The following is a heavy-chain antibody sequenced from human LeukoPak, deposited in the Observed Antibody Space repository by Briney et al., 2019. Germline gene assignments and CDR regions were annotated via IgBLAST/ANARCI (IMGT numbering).Heavy chain of an antibody. D-gene: IGHD4-17*01. J-gene: IGHJ4*02. V-gene: IGHV1-3*01. CDR1: GYTFTSYA. Sequence: ASVKVSCKASGYTFTSYAMHWVRQAPGQRLEWMGWINAGNGNTKYSQKFQGRVTITRDTSASTAYMELSSLRSEDTAVYYCARDGDYGDPMDPPRAFDYRGQGTLVTVSS. CDR2: INAGNGNT. CDR3: ARDGDYGDPMDPPRAFDY.